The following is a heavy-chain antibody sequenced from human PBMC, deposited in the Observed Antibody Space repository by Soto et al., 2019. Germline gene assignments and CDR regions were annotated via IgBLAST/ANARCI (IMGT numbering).Heavy chain of an antibody. Sequence: EVQLLESGGGLVQPGGSLRLSCAGSGFTFSNYGMSWVRQAPGKGLEWVSGISGSGVSINNADSVKGRFTISRDNSKNTLYLQMNSLRAEDTAVYYCSRGGDIVVVPVDTYYYYGLDVWGQGTTVTVSS. CDR3: SRGGDIVVVPVDTYYYYGLDV. D-gene: IGHD2-2*01. V-gene: IGHV3-23*01. J-gene: IGHJ6*02. CDR1: GFTFSNYG. CDR2: ISGSGVSI.